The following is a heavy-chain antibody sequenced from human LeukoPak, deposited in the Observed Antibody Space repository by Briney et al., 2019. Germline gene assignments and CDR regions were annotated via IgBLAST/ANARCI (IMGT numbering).Heavy chain of an antibody. Sequence: ASVKVSCKASGGTFSSYTISWVRQAPGQGLEWMGRIIPILGIANYAQKFQGRVTITADKSTSTAYMELSSLRSEATAVYYCARTSGYSSSSTYYYGMDVWGQGTTVTVSS. CDR1: GGTFSSYT. CDR2: IIPILGIA. J-gene: IGHJ6*02. D-gene: IGHD6-6*01. V-gene: IGHV1-69*02. CDR3: ARTSGYSSSSTYYYGMDV.